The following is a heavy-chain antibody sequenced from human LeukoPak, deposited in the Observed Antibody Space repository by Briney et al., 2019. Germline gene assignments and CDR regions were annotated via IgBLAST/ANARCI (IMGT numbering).Heavy chain of an antibody. D-gene: IGHD3-3*01. Sequence: GGSLRLSCAASGFTFSSYSMNWVRQAPGKGLEWVSSISSSSSYIYYADSVKGRFTISRDNAKNSLYLHMNSLRAEDTAVYYCARVAVPRFLEWSHFDYWGQGTLVTVSS. CDR3: ARVAVPRFLEWSHFDY. J-gene: IGHJ4*02. CDR2: ISSSSSYI. V-gene: IGHV3-21*01. CDR1: GFTFSSYS.